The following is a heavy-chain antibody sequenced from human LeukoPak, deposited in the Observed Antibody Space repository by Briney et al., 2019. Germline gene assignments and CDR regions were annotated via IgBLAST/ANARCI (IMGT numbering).Heavy chain of an antibody. CDR3: ARRVEVVAARHQWFDY. CDR2: IKQDGSEK. D-gene: IGHD2-15*01. CDR1: GFTFSSYW. Sequence: GGSLRLSCAASGFTFSSYWMSWVRQAPGKGLEWVANIKQDGSEKYYADSVKGRFTISRDNAKNSLYLQMNSLRAEDTAVYYCARRVEVVAARHQWFDYWGQGTLVTVSS. V-gene: IGHV3-7*03. J-gene: IGHJ4*02.